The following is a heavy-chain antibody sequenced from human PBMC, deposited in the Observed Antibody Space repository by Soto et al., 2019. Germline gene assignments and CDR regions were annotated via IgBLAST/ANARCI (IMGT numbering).Heavy chain of an antibody. J-gene: IGHJ6*02. D-gene: IGHD1-1*01. V-gene: IGHV1-2*02. CDR3: AILDDPYYYSGMDV. CDR2: INPNSGGT. Sequence: ASVKVSCKASGYTFTGYYMHWVRQAPGHGLEWMGWINPNSGGTNCAQKFQGRVNMTRDTSISTAYMELSRLRSDDTAVYYCAILDDPYYYSGMDVWGQGTTVTVSS. CDR1: GYTFTGYY.